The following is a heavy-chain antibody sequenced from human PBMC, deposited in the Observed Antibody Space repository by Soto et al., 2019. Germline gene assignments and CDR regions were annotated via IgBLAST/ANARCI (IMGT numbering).Heavy chain of an antibody. J-gene: IGHJ6*02. CDR3: AKASRSPIRYYYYCGMDV. CDR1: GFTLSSYG. CDR2: ISYDGSNK. Sequence: QVQLVESGGGVVQPGRSLRLSCAASGFTLSSYGMHWVRQAPGKGLEWVAVISYDGSNKYYADSVKGRFTISRDNSKNTLDLQMNSLGAEDKAVYYCAKASRSPIRYYYYCGMDVWGQGTTVTVSS. V-gene: IGHV3-30*18. D-gene: IGHD3-9*01.